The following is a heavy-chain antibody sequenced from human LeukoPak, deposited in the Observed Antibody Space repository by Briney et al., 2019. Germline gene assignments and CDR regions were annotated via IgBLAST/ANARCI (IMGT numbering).Heavy chain of an antibody. CDR1: GGSLSSYY. J-gene: IGHJ4*02. CDR3: PRRSYGSGSYPFDH. Sequence: SETLSLTCTVSGGSLSSYYWSWLRQPLGKGLEWIGYIYYSGSTNYNPSLKSRVTISVDTSKNQFSLKLSSVTAADTAVYYFPRRSYGSGSYPFDHSGQGTLVTVSS. V-gene: IGHV4-59*01. D-gene: IGHD3-10*01. CDR2: IYYSGST.